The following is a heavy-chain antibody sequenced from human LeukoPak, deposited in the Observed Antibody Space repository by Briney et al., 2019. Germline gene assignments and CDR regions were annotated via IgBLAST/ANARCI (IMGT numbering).Heavy chain of an antibody. Sequence: PSETLSLTRTVSGDSISPYYWGWIRQPPGKGLEWIGYIYYSGDTTYNPSLKSRVTMSVDTSKNQFSLKLSSVNAADTAVYYCARDKQPGDYWGQGALVTVSS. CDR2: IYYSGDT. V-gene: IGHV4-59*01. D-gene: IGHD1-1*01. CDR1: GDSISPYY. J-gene: IGHJ4*02. CDR3: ARDKQPGDY.